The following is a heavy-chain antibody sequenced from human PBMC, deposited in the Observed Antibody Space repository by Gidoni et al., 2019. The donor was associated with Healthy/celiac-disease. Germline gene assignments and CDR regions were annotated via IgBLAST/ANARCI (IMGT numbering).Heavy chain of an antibody. D-gene: IGHD6-19*01. CDR2: ISGSGGST. Sequence: EVQLLESGGGLLQPGGSLRLSCAASGFTFRRYAMRSVRQAPGKGLEWVSAISGSGGSTYYADSVKGRFTISRDNSKNTLYLQMNSLRAEDTAVYYCAKDRGGQWLVDWFDPWGQGTLVTVSS. V-gene: IGHV3-23*01. CDR1: GFTFRRYA. J-gene: IGHJ5*02. CDR3: AKDRGGQWLVDWFDP.